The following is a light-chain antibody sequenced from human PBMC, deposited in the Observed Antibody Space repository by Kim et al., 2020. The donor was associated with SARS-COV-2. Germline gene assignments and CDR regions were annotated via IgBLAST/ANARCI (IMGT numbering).Light chain of an antibody. Sequence: SASVGDRVTFTCRASQTITTYLAWYQQKPGKAPSLLIYAASTMQVGVPSRFSGSGSGTEFTLTISSLQAEDFAIYYCQQLDNYPYTFGQGTKLEI. V-gene: IGKV1-9*01. CDR1: QTITTY. J-gene: IGKJ2*01. CDR3: QQLDNYPYT. CDR2: AAS.